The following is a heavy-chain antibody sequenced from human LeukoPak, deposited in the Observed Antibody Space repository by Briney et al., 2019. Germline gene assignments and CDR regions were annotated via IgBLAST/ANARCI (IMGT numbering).Heavy chain of an antibody. V-gene: IGHV4-59*08. CDR2: IFHSGTT. CDR1: GGSIGIHY. CDR3: ARGRQYCSGGSCPHFDY. D-gene: IGHD2-15*01. J-gene: IGHJ4*02. Sequence: PSETLSLTCTVSGGSIGIHYWSWIRQPPGKGLEWIGYIFHSGTTNYNPSLKSRLTISVDTSKNQFSLELSSVTAADTAVYYCARGRQYCSGGSCPHFDYWGQGTLVTVSS.